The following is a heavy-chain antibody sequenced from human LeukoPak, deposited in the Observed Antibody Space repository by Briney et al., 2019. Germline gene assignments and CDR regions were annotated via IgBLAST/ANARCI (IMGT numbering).Heavy chain of an antibody. CDR1: CGSISSYY. Sequence: SETLSLTCTVSCGSISSYYGSWIRQPPGKGLEWIGYIYTSGNTNYNHSLKSRVTISVDTSKKQFSLKMSSVTAADTAVYSCARTGAAGSADNGIDYWGQGTLVTVSS. CDR3: ARTGAAGSADNGIDY. D-gene: IGHD6-13*01. V-gene: IGHV4-4*09. CDR2: IYTSGNT. J-gene: IGHJ4*02.